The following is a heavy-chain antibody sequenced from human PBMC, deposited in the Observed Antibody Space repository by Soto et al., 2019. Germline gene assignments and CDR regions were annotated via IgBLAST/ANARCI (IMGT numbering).Heavy chain of an antibody. Sequence: SETLSLTCTVSGGSISSGGYYWSWIRQHPGKGLEWIGYIYYSGSTYYNPSLKSRVTISVDTSKNQFSLKLSSVTAADTAVYYCGRDLYQSVFYYGMDVWGQGTTVTVSS. CDR2: IYYSGST. CDR3: GRDLYQSVFYYGMDV. CDR1: GGSISSGGYY. V-gene: IGHV4-31*03. J-gene: IGHJ6*02. D-gene: IGHD2-2*01.